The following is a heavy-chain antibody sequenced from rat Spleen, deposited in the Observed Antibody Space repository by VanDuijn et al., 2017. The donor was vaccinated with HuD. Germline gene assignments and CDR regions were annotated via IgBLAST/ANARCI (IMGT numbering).Heavy chain of an antibody. CDR3: TTGRDGGY. V-gene: IGHV5-20*01. CDR2: ISYDGGSI. CDR1: GFTFSDYY. Sequence: EVQLVESGGGLVQPGRSLKLSCAASGFTFSDYYMAWVRQAPTKGLEWVASISYDGGSIYYRDSVKGRFTISRKNAISSLYLQMDSLRSEDTATYYCTTGRDGGYWGQGVMVTVSS. J-gene: IGHJ2*01. D-gene: IGHD5-1*01.